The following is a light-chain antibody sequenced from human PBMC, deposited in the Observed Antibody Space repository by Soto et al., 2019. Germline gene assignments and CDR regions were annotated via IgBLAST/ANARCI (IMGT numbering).Light chain of an antibody. V-gene: IGKV3-20*01. CDR2: AAS. CDR3: QQYESSVTWT. CDR1: QSVTSNY. Sequence: EVVLTQSPGTVSLSPGERATLSCRASQSVTSNYLAWYQQKPGQAPRLLIYAASGRATGIPDRVSGSGSGTDFTLSISRLEPEDFAVDYCQQYESSVTWTFGQGTKVESK. J-gene: IGKJ1*01.